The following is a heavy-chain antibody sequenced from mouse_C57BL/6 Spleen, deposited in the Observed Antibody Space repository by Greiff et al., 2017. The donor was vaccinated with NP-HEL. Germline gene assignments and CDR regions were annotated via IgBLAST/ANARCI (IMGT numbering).Heavy chain of an antibody. CDR2: IDPSDSFT. CDR3: ARGNYYGSSYDFDY. D-gene: IGHD1-1*01. Sequence: QVQLQQPGAELVKPGASVKLSCKASGYTFTSYWMQWVKQRPGQGLEWIGEIDPSDSFTNYNQTFKGKATLTVDTASSTADMQLSSLTSEDSAVYYCARGNYYGSSYDFDYWGQGTTLTVSS. J-gene: IGHJ2*01. CDR1: GYTFTSYW. V-gene: IGHV1-50*01.